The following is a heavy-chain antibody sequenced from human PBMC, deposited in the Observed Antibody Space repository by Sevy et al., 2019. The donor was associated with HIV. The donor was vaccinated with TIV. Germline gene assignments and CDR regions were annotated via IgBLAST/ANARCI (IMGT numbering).Heavy chain of an antibody. CDR1: GGSFSGYY. Sequence: SETLSLTCAVYGGSFSGYYWSWIRQPPGKGLEWIGEINHSGSTNYNPSLKSRVTISVDTSKNQFSLKLSSVTAADTAVYYGARGVGAAAGTPPSAYFDYWGQGTLVTVSS. D-gene: IGHD6-13*01. CDR3: ARGVGAAAGTPPSAYFDY. CDR2: INHSGST. J-gene: IGHJ4*02. V-gene: IGHV4-34*01.